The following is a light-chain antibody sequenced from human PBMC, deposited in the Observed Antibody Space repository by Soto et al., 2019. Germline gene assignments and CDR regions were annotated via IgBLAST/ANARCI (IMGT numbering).Light chain of an antibody. J-gene: IGKJ1*01. CDR2: GAS. CDR1: QSASSSY. V-gene: IGKV3-20*01. CDR3: QQYGSSPT. Sequence: EIVLTQSPGTLSLSPGERATLSCRTSQSASSSYLAWYQQRPGQAPRLLIYGASSRATGIPDRFSGSGSGTDFTLTISRLEPEAFAVYYCQQYGSSPTFGQGTKVESK.